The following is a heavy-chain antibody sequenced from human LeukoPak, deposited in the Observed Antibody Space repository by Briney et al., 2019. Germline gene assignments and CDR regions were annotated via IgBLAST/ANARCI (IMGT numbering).Heavy chain of an antibody. D-gene: IGHD1-1*01. CDR2: VFYSGST. Sequence: SETLSLTCTVSGDSISSSSYYWGWIRQPPGKGLEWIGSVFYSGSTYYNPSLERRVTISVDTSKNQFSLKQGSVTAADTAVFYCARHLITAAAGTLGNYFDYWGQGTLVTVSS. CDR3: ARHLITAAAGTLGNYFDY. J-gene: IGHJ4*02. V-gene: IGHV4-39*01. CDR1: GDSISSSSYY.